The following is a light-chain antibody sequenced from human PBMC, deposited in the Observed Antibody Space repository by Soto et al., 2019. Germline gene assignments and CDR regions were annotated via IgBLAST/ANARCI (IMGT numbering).Light chain of an antibody. V-gene: IGKV1-13*02. CDR3: QQFNSYPIT. CDR2: DVS. Sequence: AIQVTQSPSSLSASVGDRVTMTCRASQDIRGALAWYQQKSGKPPNLLIYDVSTLEGGVPSRFSGSGSGTEFTLTISSLQPEDFGTYYCQQFNSYPITFGHVTLLEIK. J-gene: IGKJ5*01. CDR1: QDIRGA.